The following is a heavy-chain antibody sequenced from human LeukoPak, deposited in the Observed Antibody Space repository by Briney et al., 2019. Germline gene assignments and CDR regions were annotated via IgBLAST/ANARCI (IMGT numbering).Heavy chain of an antibody. Sequence: ASVTVSCKASGYTFTGYYMHWVRQAPGQGLEWMGWINPNSGGTNYAQKFQGRVTMTRDTSISTAYMELSRLRSDDTAVYYCASTVLVAATGFDLPHWGQGTLVTVSS. J-gene: IGHJ4*02. V-gene: IGHV1-2*02. CDR1: GYTFTGYY. CDR2: INPNSGGT. D-gene: IGHD2-15*01. CDR3: ASTVLVAATGFDLPH.